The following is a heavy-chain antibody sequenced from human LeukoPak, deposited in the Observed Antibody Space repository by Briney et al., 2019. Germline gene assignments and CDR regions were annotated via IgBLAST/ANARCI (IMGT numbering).Heavy chain of an antibody. CDR3: VRDFIWAFDG. V-gene: IGHV3-48*01. D-gene: IGHD3-16*02. J-gene: IGHJ4*02. Sequence: GRSLRLSCAASGLTFSGFSLNWVRHAPGKGLEWISNIRPRGSDMYYAASAKGRFTISRDSATNSLYLHKNNLKVEDSAVYICVRDFIWAFDGWGQGTLVTVSS. CDR2: IRPRGSDM. CDR1: GLTFSGFS.